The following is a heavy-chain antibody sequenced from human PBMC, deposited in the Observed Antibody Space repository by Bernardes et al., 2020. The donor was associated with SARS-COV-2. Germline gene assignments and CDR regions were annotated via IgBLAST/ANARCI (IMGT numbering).Heavy chain of an antibody. CDR2: VFYNGLT. CDR1: GGSISSTDSY. D-gene: IGHD5-12*01. J-gene: IGHJ5*02. CDR3: VRRPRKPFSGLLGWVDP. V-gene: IGHV4-39*01. Sequence: SETLSLTCSVSGGSISSTDSYWGWIRQSPGKGLEWIANVFYNGLTESNPSLKSRLTIFVDTSKNQFSLKMNSVTAADTAVYYCVRRPRKPFSGLLGWVDPGGQGTLVTVS.